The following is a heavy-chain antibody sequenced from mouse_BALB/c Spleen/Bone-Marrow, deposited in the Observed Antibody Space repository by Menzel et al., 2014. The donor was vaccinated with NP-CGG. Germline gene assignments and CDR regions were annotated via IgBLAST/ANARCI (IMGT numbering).Heavy chain of an antibody. CDR3: ARGDDYVSWFAY. D-gene: IGHD2-4*01. J-gene: IGHJ3*01. CDR1: GFTFSSYG. Sequence: EVQGVESGGGLVQPGGSLKLSCAAPGFTFSSYGMSWVRQTPDKRLEFVATINTNGGDTYYPDSVKGRFTISRDNAKNTLYLQMSSLKSEDTAMYYCARGDDYVSWFAYWGQGTLVTVSA. CDR2: INTNGGDT. V-gene: IGHV5-6-3*01.